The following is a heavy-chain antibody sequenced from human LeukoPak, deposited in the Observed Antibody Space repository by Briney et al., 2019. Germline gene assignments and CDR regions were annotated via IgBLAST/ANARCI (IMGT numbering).Heavy chain of an antibody. CDR2: IDPSDSYT. V-gene: IGHV5-10-1*01. D-gene: IGHD6-19*01. CDR1: GYSFTSYW. Sequence: GESLRISRKGSGYSFTSYWISWVRQMPGKGLEWMGRIDPSDSYTNYSPSFQGHVTISADKSIGTAYLQWSSLKASDTAMYYCARPSSGWYVLDYWGQGTLVTVSS. J-gene: IGHJ4*02. CDR3: ARPSSGWYVLDY.